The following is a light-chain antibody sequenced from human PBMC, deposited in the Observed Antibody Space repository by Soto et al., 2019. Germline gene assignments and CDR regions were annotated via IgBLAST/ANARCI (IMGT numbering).Light chain of an antibody. CDR2: GAS. V-gene: IGKV3-15*01. CDR3: QQYNNWPPLLT. CDR1: QSVSSGH. J-gene: IGKJ4*01. Sequence: DIVLTQSPGTLSLSPGERASLSCRASQSVSSGHLAWYQQKPGQAPRLLIYGASSRATGIPARFSGSGSGTEFTLTISSLQSEDFAVYYCQQYNNWPPLLTFGGGTKVDIK.